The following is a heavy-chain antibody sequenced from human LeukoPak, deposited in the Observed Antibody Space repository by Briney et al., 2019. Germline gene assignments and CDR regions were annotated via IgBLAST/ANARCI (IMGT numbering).Heavy chain of an antibody. Sequence: PSETLSLTCTVSGGFISSSSYYWGWIRQPPGKGLEWIGSIYYSGSTYYNPSLKSRVTISVDTSKNQFSLKLSSVTAADTAVYYSARLASGSYGPLTPFDYWGQGTLVTVSS. CDR3: ARLASGSYGPLTPFDY. V-gene: IGHV4-39*01. J-gene: IGHJ4*02. CDR1: GGFISSSSYY. CDR2: IYYSGST. D-gene: IGHD1-26*01.